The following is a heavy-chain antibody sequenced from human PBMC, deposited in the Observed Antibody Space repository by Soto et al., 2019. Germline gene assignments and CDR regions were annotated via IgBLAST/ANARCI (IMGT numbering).Heavy chain of an antibody. CDR1: GGSISSYY. V-gene: IGHV4-59*08. CDR3: ARHANIPPYYFDY. J-gene: IGHJ4*02. Sequence: SETLSLTCTVSGGSISSYYWSWIRQPPGKGLEWIGYIYYSGSTNYNPSLKSRVTISVDTSKNQFSLKLSSVTAADTAVYYCARHANIPPYYFDYWGQGTLVTVSS. CDR2: IYYSGST.